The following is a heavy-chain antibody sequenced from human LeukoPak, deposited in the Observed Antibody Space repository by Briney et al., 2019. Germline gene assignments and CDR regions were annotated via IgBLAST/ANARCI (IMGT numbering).Heavy chain of an antibody. CDR3: AKGAVLRYFDSVYYYYYMDV. CDR1: GFTFSSYA. CDR2: ISGSGGST. V-gene: IGHV3-23*01. J-gene: IGHJ6*03. Sequence: GGSLRLSCAASGFTFSSYAMSWVRQAPGKGLEWVSAISGSGGSTYYADSVKGRFTISRDNSKNTLYLQMNSLRAEDTAVYYCAKGAVLRYFDSVYYYYYMDVWGKGTTVTISS. D-gene: IGHD3-9*01.